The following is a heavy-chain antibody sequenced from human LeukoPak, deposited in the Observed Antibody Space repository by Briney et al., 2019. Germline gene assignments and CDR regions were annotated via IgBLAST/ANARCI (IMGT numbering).Heavy chain of an antibody. D-gene: IGHD3-3*01. CDR2: MNPNSGNT. Sequence: ASVKVSCKASGYTFTSYDINWVRQATGQGLEWMGWMNPNSGNTGYAQKFQGRVTMTRNTSISTAYMELSSLRSEDTAVYYCARVYYDFWSGYYSDGYYYMDVRGKGTTVTVSS. CDR3: ARVYYDFWSGYYSDGYYYMDV. V-gene: IGHV1-8*01. CDR1: GYTFTSYD. J-gene: IGHJ6*03.